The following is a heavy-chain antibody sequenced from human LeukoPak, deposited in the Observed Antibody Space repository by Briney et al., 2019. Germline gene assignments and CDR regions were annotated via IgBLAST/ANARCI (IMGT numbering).Heavy chain of an antibody. V-gene: IGHV3-15*01. CDR3: TTGSIWVGAFDI. CDR2: IKRKGDGVTA. Sequence: GGSLRLSCAASGFTFCSYAMTWVRQAPGKGLEWVGRIKRKGDGVTADYAAPVKGRFTISRDDSKATLYLQMNSLKIDDTAVYYCTTGSIWVGAFDIWGQGTMVTVSS. D-gene: IGHD7-27*01. CDR1: GFTFCSYA. J-gene: IGHJ3*02.